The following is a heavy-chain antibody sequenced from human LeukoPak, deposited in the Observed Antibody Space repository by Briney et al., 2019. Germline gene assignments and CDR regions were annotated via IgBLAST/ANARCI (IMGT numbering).Heavy chain of an antibody. CDR2: ISTSGST. CDR1: GGSISSYY. CDR3: ARGGIALRYYYDSSGYLVSPSRPDY. D-gene: IGHD3-22*01. J-gene: IGHJ4*02. Sequence: SETLSLTCTVSGGSISSYYWSWIRQPAGKGLESIGHISTSGSTNYNPSLKSRVTMSVDTSKNQFSLKLSSVTAADTAVYYCARGGIALRYYYDSSGYLVSPSRPDYWGQGTLVTVSS. V-gene: IGHV4-4*07.